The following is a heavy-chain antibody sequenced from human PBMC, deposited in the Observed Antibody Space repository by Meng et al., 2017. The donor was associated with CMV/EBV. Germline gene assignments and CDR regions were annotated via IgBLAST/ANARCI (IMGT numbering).Heavy chain of an antibody. J-gene: IGHJ5*02. D-gene: IGHD4-11*01. Sequence: ASVKVSCKASGYTFTSYGISWVRQAPGQGLEWMGWISAYNGNTNYAQKLQGRVTMTTDASTSTAYMELRSLRSDDTAVYYCARHYSNLKGGWFDPWGQGTLVTVSS. V-gene: IGHV1-18*01. CDR2: ISAYNGNT. CDR1: GYTFTSYG. CDR3: ARHYSNLKGGWFDP.